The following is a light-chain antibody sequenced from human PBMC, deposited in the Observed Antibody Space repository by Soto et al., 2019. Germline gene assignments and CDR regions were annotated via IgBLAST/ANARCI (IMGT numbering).Light chain of an antibody. CDR1: QTVLHGSNH. CDR3: QQYYTTPVT. V-gene: IGKV4-1*01. Sequence: DIVMTQSPDSLSVSLGERATINCKSSQTVLHGSNHLAWYQQRAGQPPKLLIYWASTRESGFPDRFSGSGSGTDFTLTISSLQAEDVAVYYCQQYYTTPVTFGQGTKVEI. J-gene: IGKJ1*01. CDR2: WAS.